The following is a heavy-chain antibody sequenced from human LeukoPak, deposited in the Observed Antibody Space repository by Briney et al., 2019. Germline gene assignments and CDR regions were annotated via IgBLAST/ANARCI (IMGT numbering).Heavy chain of an antibody. J-gene: IGHJ3*02. V-gene: IGHV3-30-3*01. CDR1: GFTFSSYA. D-gene: IGHD6-19*01. CDR3: ARAVAGTFRGFDI. CDR2: ISYDGSNK. Sequence: PGGSLRLSCAASGFTFSSYAMHWVRQAPGKGLEWVAVISYDGSNKYYADSVKGRFTISRDNSKNTLYLQMNSLRAEDTAVYYCARAVAGTFRGFDIWGQGIMVTVSS.